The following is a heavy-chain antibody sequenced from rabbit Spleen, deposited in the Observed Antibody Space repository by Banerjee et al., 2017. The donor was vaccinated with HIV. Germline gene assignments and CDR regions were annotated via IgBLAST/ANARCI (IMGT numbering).Heavy chain of an antibody. Sequence: EQLEESGGDLVKPGASLTLTCTVSGFDISSYSMGWVRQAPGKGLEWIGYIYNGDGSTYYASWAKGRFTISKTSSTTVTLQMTSLTAADTATYFCVRDLGYDDYSEKGYFNLWGQGTLVTVS. CDR1: GFDISSYS. J-gene: IGHJ4*01. D-gene: IGHD2-1*01. CDR2: IYNGDGST. V-gene: IGHV1S45*01. CDR3: VRDLGYDDYSEKGYFNL.